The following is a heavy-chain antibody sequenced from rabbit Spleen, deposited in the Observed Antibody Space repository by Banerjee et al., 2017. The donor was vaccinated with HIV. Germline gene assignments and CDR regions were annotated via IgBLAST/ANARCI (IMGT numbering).Heavy chain of an antibody. V-gene: IGHV1S45*01. CDR3: ARNPYSGNGM. J-gene: IGHJ4*01. D-gene: IGHD1-1*01. CDR1: GFSFSSSYW. CDR2: GYTGSSGST. Sequence: QEQLEESGGDLVKPEGSLTLTCTASGFSFSSSYWICWVRQAPGKGLECIGCGYTGSSGSTYYASWAKGRFTISKTSSTTVTLQMTSLTAADTATYFCARNPYSGNGMWGPGTLVTVS.